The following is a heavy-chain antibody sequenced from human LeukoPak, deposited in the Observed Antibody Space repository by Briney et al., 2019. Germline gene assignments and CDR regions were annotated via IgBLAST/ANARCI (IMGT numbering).Heavy chain of an antibody. CDR3: ARGRVAVAAPDY. D-gene: IGHD6-19*01. CDR1: GGSFSGYY. Sequence: SETQSLTCAVYGGSFSGYYWSWIRQLPGKGLEWIGEINHSGSTNYNPSLKSRVTISVDTSKNQFSLKLSSVTAADTAVYYCARGRVAVAAPDYWGQGTLVTVSS. J-gene: IGHJ4*02. V-gene: IGHV4-34*01. CDR2: INHSGST.